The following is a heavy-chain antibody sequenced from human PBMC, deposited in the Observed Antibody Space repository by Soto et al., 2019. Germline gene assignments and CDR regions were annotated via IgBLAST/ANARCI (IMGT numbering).Heavy chain of an antibody. CDR2: IYYSGST. CDR3: AREGSGNWFDP. J-gene: IGHJ5*02. Sequence: TSETLSLTCTVSGGSISSYYWSWIRQPPGKGLEWIGYIYYSGSTNYNPSLKSRVTISVDTSKNQFSLKLSSVTAADTAVYYCAREGSGNWFDPWGQGTQVTVSS. D-gene: IGHD7-27*01. CDR1: GGSISSYY. V-gene: IGHV4-59*01.